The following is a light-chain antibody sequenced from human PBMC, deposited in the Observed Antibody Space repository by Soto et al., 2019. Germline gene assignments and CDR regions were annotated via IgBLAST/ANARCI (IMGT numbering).Light chain of an antibody. CDR2: EVS. CDR1: SSDLDGYNY. J-gene: IGLJ1*01. V-gene: IGLV2-14*01. Sequence: QSSLTQPASVSGSPGQSITISCTGTSSDLDGYNYVSWYQQHPGKAPKLMIYEVSNRPSGVSNRFSGSKSANTASLTISGLQAEDQDDYHCSSYTSSSTLDYVFGTGTKVTVL. CDR3: SSYTSSSTLDYV.